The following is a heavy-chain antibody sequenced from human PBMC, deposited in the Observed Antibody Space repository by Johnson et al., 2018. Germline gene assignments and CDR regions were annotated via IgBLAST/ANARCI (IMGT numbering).Heavy chain of an antibody. J-gene: IGHJ3*02. CDR3: ARPRSSGYYIRAFDI. CDR2: ISSNGGST. V-gene: IGHV3-64*01. D-gene: IGHD3-22*01. Sequence: VQLVQSGGGLVQPGGSLRLSCAASGFTFSSYAMHWVRQAPGKGLEYVSAISSNGGSTYYANSVKGRFTISRDNSTKTRYLQMGSLRAEDTAVYYCARPRSSGYYIRAFDIWGQGTVLSVS. CDR1: GFTFSSYA.